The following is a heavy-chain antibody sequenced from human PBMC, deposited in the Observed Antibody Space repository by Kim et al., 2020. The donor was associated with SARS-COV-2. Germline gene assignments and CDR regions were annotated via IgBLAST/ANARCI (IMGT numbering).Heavy chain of an antibody. Sequence: GGSLRLSCAASGFTFSSYGMHWVRQAPGKGLEWVAVIWYDGSNKYYADSVKGRFTISRDNSKNTLYLQMNSLRAEDTAVYYCARDGATVTTLYYYYGMDVWGQGTTVTVSS. J-gene: IGHJ6*02. V-gene: IGHV3-33*01. D-gene: IGHD4-17*01. CDR1: GFTFSSYG. CDR2: IWYDGSNK. CDR3: ARDGATVTTLYYYYGMDV.